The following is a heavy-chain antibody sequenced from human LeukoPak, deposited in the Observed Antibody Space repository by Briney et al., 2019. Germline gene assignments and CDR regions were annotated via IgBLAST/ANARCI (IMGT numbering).Heavy chain of an antibody. CDR2: MNPNSGNV. J-gene: IGHJ4*02. V-gene: IGHV1-8*01. Sequence: GASVKVSGKASGYTFSSYDINWVRQATGQGLEWMGWMNPNSGNVGYAQKFQGRVTMTRNTSISTAYMELSSLRSEDTAVYYCARGGPRGDSCDYWGQGTLVTVSS. CDR3: ARGGPRGDSCDY. CDR1: GYTFSSYD. D-gene: IGHD2-15*01.